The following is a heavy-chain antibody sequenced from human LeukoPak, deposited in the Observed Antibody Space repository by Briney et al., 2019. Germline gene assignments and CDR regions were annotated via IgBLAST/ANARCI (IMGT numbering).Heavy chain of an antibody. CDR3: ARDQDYSNSLSDNWFDP. CDR2: VKPNSGGT. D-gene: IGHD4-11*01. V-gene: IGHV1-2*02. J-gene: IGHJ5*02. Sequence: WASVKVSCKASGYTFTDYYMHWVRQAPGQGLEWVGWVKPNSGGTYYAQKSQGRVTMTRDTSISTAYMELSRLRSDDTAVYYCARDQDYSNSLSDNWFDPWGQGTLVTVSS. CDR1: GYTFTDYY.